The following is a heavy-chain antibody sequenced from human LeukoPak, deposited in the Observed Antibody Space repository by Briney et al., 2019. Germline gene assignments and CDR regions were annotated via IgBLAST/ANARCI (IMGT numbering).Heavy chain of an antibody. Sequence: SETLSLTCTVSGGSISSGGYHWSWIRQHPGEGLEWIGYIYYSGSTYYNPSLKSRVTISVDTSKNQFSLKLSSVTAADTAVYYCARSYSSSWYYFDYWGQGTLVTVSS. CDR3: ARSYSSSWYYFDY. D-gene: IGHD6-13*01. J-gene: IGHJ4*02. CDR2: IYYSGST. V-gene: IGHV4-31*03. CDR1: GGSISSGGYH.